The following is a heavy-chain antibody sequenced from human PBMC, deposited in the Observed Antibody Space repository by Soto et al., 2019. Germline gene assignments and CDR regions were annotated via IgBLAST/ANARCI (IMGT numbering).Heavy chain of an antibody. CDR2: IYYSGST. V-gene: IGHV4-39*01. J-gene: IGHJ4*02. D-gene: IGHD6-13*01. Sequence: SETLSLTCTVSGGSISSSSYYWGWIRQPPGKGLEWIGSIYYSGSTYYNPSLKSRVTISVDTSKNQFSLKLSSVTAADTAVYYCARFHYSSGWYFWGQGTLVTVSS. CDR3: ARFHYSSGWYF. CDR1: GGSISSSSYY.